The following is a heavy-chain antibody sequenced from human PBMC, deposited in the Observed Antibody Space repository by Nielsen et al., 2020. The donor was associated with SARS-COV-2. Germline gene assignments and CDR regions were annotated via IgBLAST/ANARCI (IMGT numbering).Heavy chain of an antibody. CDR2: IYYSGST. Sequence: SETLSLTCTVSGGSISSSSYYWGWIRQPPGKGLEWIGSIYYSGSTYYNPSLKSRVTISVDMSKNQFSLKLSSVTAADTAVYYCAREAEQQLTENWFDPWGQGTLVTVSS. CDR3: AREAEQQLTENWFDP. CDR1: GGSISSSSYY. J-gene: IGHJ5*02. V-gene: IGHV4-39*02. D-gene: IGHD6-13*01.